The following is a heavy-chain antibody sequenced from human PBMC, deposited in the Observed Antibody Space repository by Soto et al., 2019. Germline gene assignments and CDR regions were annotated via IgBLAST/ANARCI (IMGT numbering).Heavy chain of an antibody. D-gene: IGHD3-3*01. V-gene: IGHV1-18*01. CDR2: ISAYNGNT. CDR3: ARDHGGDFWSGINWFDP. J-gene: IGHJ5*02. Sequence: ASVKVSCKASGYTFTSYGISWVRQAPGQGLEWMGWISAYNGNTNYAQTLQGRVTMTTDTSTSTAYMELRSLRSDDTAVYYCARDHGGDFWSGINWFDPWGQGTLVTVSS. CDR1: GYTFTSYG.